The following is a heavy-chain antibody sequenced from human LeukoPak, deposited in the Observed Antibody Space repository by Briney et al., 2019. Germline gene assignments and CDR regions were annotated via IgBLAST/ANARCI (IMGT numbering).Heavy chain of an antibody. CDR3: AKDGDSYDSSGAFDY. V-gene: IGHV3-33*03. Sequence: GGSLRLSCAASGFSFSSHAMHWVRQAPGKGLEWVAVVWFDGSSTSYGDSVRGRFNISRDDSKNTVFLQMNSLRAKDTAVYYCAKDGDSYDSSGAFDYWGQGTLVTVSS. J-gene: IGHJ4*02. CDR1: GFSFSSHA. D-gene: IGHD3-22*01. CDR2: VWFDGSST.